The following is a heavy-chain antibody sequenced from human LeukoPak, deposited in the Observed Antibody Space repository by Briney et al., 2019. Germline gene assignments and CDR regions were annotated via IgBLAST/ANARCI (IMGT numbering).Heavy chain of an antibody. D-gene: IGHD3-9*01. CDR3: AKDSDYDILTGFAAFDI. Sequence: GGSLTLSCAVSGITLSNYGMSWVRQAPGKGLEWVSGIRGGGSSTYYADSVKGRFSISRDNSKNTLYLQMNSLRAEDTAVYYCAKDSDYDILTGFAAFDIWGQGTMVTVSS. CDR1: GITLSNYG. CDR2: IRGGGSST. V-gene: IGHV3-23*01. J-gene: IGHJ3*02.